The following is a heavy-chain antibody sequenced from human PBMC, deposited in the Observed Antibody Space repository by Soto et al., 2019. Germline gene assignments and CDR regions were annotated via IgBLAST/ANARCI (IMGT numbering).Heavy chain of an antibody. CDR3: AKVQGSGSGLYYFYYYGMDV. CDR1: GFTFSSYA. V-gene: IGHV3-23*01. Sequence: GGSLRLSCAASGFTFSSYALNWVRQSPGKGLQCVSTISGNGVSTYYADSVKGRLTISRDNSRNTLYLQVNSLRAEDTAVYYCAKVQGSGSGLYYFYYYGMDVWGQGTTVTVSS. D-gene: IGHD3-10*01. CDR2: ISGNGVST. J-gene: IGHJ6*02.